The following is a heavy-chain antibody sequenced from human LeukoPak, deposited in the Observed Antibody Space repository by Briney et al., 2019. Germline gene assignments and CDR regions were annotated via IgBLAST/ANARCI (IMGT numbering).Heavy chain of an antibody. CDR2: ISSSSSYI. V-gene: IGHV3-21*01. CDR1: GFTFSSYS. Sequence: QPGGSLRLSCAASGFTFSSYSMNWVRQAPGKGLEWVSSISSSSSYIYYADSVKGRFTISRDNAKNSLYLQMNSLRAEDTAVYYCARGGRWLQLVDYWGQGTLVTVSS. CDR3: ARGGRWLQLVDY. D-gene: IGHD5-24*01. J-gene: IGHJ4*02.